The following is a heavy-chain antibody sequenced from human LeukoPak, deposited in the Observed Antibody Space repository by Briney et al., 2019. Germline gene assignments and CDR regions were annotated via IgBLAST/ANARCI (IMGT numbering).Heavy chain of an antibody. V-gene: IGHV4-59*12. CDR3: AREAGSYDSSGYYSLYYSFDY. J-gene: IGHJ4*02. CDR1: DDSITIYY. D-gene: IGHD3-22*01. CDR2: IDHTGST. Sequence: SETLSLTCTVSDDSITIYYWSWIRQPPGKGLEWIGYIDHTGSTNYNPSLKSRVTMSVDTSKNQFSLKLTSVTAADTAVYYCAREAGSYDSSGYYSLYYSFDYWGQGTLVTVSS.